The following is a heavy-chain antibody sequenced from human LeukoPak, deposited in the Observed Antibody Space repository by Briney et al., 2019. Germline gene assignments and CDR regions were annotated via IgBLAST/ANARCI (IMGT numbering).Heavy chain of an antibody. J-gene: IGHJ6*02. D-gene: IGHD5-24*01. CDR1: GGTFSSYA. Sequence: GASVKVSCKASGGTFSSYAISWVRQAPGQGLEWMGGIIPIFGTANYAQKFQGRVTITADESTSTAYMELSSLRSEDTAVYYCARVSMATIHYYYGMDVWGQGTTVTVSS. CDR2: IIPIFGTA. CDR3: ARVSMATIHYYYGMDV. V-gene: IGHV1-69*13.